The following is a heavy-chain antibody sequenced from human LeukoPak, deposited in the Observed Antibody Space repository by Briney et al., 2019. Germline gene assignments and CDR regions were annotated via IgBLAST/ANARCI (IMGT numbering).Heavy chain of an antibody. V-gene: IGHV4-30-2*01. CDR2: IYHSGST. D-gene: IGHD3-10*01. J-gene: IGHJ4*02. CDR1: GGSICSGGYY. Sequence: PSQTLSLTCTVSGGSICSGGYYWSWIRQPPGKGLEWIGYIYHSGSTYYNPSLKSRVTISVDTSKNQFSLKLSSVTAADTAVYYCARDSITMVRGVTSSFDYWGQGTLVTVSS. CDR3: ARDSITMVRGVTSSFDY.